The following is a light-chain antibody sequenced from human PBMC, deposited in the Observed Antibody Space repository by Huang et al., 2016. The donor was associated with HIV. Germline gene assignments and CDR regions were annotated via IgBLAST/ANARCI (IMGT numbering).Light chain of an antibody. CDR2: AAS. V-gene: IGKV3-15*01. CDR1: QIVSIP. J-gene: IGKJ3*01. Sequence: ETVMTQSPVTLSVSPGDRASLSRRSSQIVSIPVAWYQQKPGQAPRLLIYAASTRATGVPARFSGSGAGTEFTLTISTLQSEDSAVYYCQQYNDFRSTFGPGTRVEIK. CDR3: QQYNDFRST.